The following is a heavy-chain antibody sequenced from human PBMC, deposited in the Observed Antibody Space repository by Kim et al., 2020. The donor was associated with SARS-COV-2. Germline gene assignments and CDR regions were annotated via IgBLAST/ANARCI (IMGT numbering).Heavy chain of an antibody. V-gene: IGHV3-48*02. Sequence: GGSLRLSCATSGFTFSAYDMNWVRQAPGKGLEWLSFITKSSATIYYADSVQGRFTISRDNAKNSQYLQMNSLRDEDTALYYCVRDRMGGAFDIWGQGTMVTVSS. CDR1: GFTFSAYD. CDR3: VRDRMGGAFDI. J-gene: IGHJ3*02. CDR2: ITKSSATI. D-gene: IGHD3-16*01.